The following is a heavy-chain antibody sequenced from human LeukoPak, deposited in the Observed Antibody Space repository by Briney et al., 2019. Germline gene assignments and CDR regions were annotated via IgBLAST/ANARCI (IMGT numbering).Heavy chain of an antibody. CDR3: ARGSSGLYSYYYMDV. CDR1: GFTVSSKY. D-gene: IGHD6-19*01. J-gene: IGHJ6*03. CDR2: SYSGGST. V-gene: IGHV3-53*01. Sequence: GGSRRLSCAVSGFTVSSKYISWVRQAAGKGLEWVAVSYSGGSTYYADSVKGRFTISRDHSKNTLYLQLNSLRPDDPAVHYCARGSSGLYSYYYMDVWGKGPTVPVSS.